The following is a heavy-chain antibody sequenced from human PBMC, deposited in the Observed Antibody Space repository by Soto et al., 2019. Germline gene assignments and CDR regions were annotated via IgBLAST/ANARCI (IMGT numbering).Heavy chain of an antibody. Sequence: QVRLQESGPGLVKPSQTLSLTCTVSGGSVSSGGFYWNWIRQHPGKGLEWIGYMYNDGRTEYNPSRKSRVSISVDTPKNQFSLNVMSVSVADTAVYYCTREAGYWGQGILFTVSS. CDR1: GGSVSSGGFY. J-gene: IGHJ4*02. CDR2: MYNDGRT. D-gene: IGHD6-25*01. V-gene: IGHV4-31*03. CDR3: TREAGY.